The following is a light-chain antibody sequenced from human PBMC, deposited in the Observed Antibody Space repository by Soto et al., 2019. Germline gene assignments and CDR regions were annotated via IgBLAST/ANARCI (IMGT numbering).Light chain of an antibody. J-gene: IGKJ4*01. V-gene: IGKV3-20*01. CDR1: QSVSSSY. CDR3: QQYGSSHPFA. Sequence: EIVLTQSPGTLSLSPGERATLSCRASQSVSSSYLAWYQQKPGQAPRLLIYGASSRETGIPDRFSGSGSGTDFTLTISRLEPEDFAVYYCQQYGSSHPFAFGGGTKVEIK. CDR2: GAS.